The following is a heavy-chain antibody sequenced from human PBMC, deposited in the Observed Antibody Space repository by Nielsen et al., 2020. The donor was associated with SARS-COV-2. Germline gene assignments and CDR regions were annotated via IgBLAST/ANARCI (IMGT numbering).Heavy chain of an antibody. D-gene: IGHD3-3*01. J-gene: IGHJ6*03. CDR3: ARRYYDFWSGYYGPIYYYYMDV. CDR2: INSDGSST. V-gene: IGHV3-74*01. CDR1: GFTFSSYW. Sequence: GESLKISYAASGFTFSSYWMHWVRQAPGKGLVWVSRINSDGSSTSYADSVKGRFTISRDNAKNTLYLQMNSLRAEDTAVYYCARRYYDFWSGYYGPIYYYYMDVWGKGTTVTVSS.